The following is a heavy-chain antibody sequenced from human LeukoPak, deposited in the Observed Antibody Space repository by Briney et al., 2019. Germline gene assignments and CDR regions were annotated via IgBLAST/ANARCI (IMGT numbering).Heavy chain of an antibody. CDR2: IIPIFGTA. V-gene: IGHV1-69*13. CDR1: GGTFISYA. Sequence: SVKVSCKASGGTFISYAISWVRQAPGQGLEWMGGIIPIFGTANYAQKFQGRVTITADESTSTAYMELSSLRSEDTAVYYCAREGCSGGSCYDFDYWGQGTLVTVSS. J-gene: IGHJ4*02. D-gene: IGHD2-15*01. CDR3: AREGCSGGSCYDFDY.